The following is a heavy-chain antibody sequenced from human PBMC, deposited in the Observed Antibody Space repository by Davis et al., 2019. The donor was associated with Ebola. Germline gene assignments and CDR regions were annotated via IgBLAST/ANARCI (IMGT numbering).Heavy chain of an antibody. CDR1: GGSISSSSYY. D-gene: IGHD2-8*01. CDR2: IYYSGST. J-gene: IGHJ5*02. CDR3: ASEAYCTNGVCYTIDP. V-gene: IGHV4-39*01. Sequence: PSETLSLTCTVSGGSISSSSYYWGWIRQPPGKGLEWIGSIYYSGSTYYNPSLKSRVTISVDTSKNQFSLKLSSVTAADTAVYYCASEAYCTNGVCYTIDPWGQGTLVTVSS.